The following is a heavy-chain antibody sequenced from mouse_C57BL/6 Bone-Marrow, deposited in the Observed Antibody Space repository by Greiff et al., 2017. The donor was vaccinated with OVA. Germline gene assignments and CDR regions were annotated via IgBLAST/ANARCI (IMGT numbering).Heavy chain of an antibody. D-gene: IGHD4-1*01. Sequence: VQLQQSGAELVRPGSSVKLSCKASGYTFTSYWMHWVKQRPIQGLEWIGNIDPSDSETHYNQKFKDKATLTVDKSSSTAYMQLSSLTAEDSAVYYCAREDWDQPADYWGQGTTLTVSS. CDR2: IDPSDSET. J-gene: IGHJ2*01. CDR3: AREDWDQPADY. V-gene: IGHV1-52*01. CDR1: GYTFTSYW.